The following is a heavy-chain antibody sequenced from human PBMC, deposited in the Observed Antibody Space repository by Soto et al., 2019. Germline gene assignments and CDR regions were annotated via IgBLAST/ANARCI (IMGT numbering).Heavy chain of an antibody. J-gene: IGHJ5*02. CDR1: GYTFTSYD. Sequence: QVKLVQSGAEVKKPGASVKVSCKASGYTFTSYDINWVRQATGQGLEWMGWMNPNSGNTGYAQKFQGRVTMTRNTSISTAYMELSSLRSEDTAVYYCARERAAAGSNWFDPWGQGTLVTVSS. D-gene: IGHD6-13*01. CDR3: ARERAAAGSNWFDP. CDR2: MNPNSGNT. V-gene: IGHV1-8*01.